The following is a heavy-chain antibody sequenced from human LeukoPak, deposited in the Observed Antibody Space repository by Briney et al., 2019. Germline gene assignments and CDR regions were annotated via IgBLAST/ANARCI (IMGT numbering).Heavy chain of an antibody. J-gene: IGHJ3*02. CDR3: ASPGTVQRGYAFDI. CDR1: GGTFSSYA. V-gene: IGHV1-69*05. CDR2: IIPIFGTA. Sequence: SVKVSCKASGGTFSSYAISWVRQAPGQGLEWMGRIIPIFGTANYAQKFQGRVTITTDESTSTAYMELSSLRSEDTAVYYCASPGTVQRGYAFDIWGQGTMVTVSS. D-gene: IGHD1-1*01.